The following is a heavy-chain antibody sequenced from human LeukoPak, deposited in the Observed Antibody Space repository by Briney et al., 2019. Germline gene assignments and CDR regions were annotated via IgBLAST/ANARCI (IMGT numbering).Heavy chain of an antibody. CDR2: ISSSSSYI. D-gene: IGHD6-19*01. CDR1: GFTFSSYS. V-gene: IGHV3-21*01. CDR3: AREYSSGWYSRFDY. J-gene: IGHJ4*02. Sequence: PGGSLRLSCAASGFTFSSYSMNWVRQAPGKGLEWVSSISSSSSYIYYADSVKGRFTISRDNAKNSLYLQMNSLRAEDTAVYYCAREYSSGWYSRFDYWGQGTLVTVSS.